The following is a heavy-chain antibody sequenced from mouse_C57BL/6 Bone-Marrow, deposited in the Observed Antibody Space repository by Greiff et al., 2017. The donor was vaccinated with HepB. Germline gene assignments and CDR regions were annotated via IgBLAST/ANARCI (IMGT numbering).Heavy chain of an antibody. V-gene: IGHV1-22*01. J-gene: IGHJ4*01. CDR2: INPNNGGT. CDR1: GYTFTDYN. Sequence: EVQLQQSGPELVKPGASVKMSCKASGYTFTDYNMHWVKQSHGKSLEWIGYINPNNGGTSYNQKFKGQATLTVNKSSSTAYMELRSLTSEDSAVYYCARESSTVGYAMDYWGQGTSVTVSS. CDR3: ARESSTVGYAMDY. D-gene: IGHD1-1*01.